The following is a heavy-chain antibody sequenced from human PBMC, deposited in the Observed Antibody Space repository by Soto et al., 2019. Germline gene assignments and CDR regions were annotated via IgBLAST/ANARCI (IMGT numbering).Heavy chain of an antibody. V-gene: IGHV3-33*01. D-gene: IGHD2-15*01. CDR3: ARDPGYCSGGSCPWFDP. Sequence: QAQLVESGGGVVQPGRSLRLSCAASGFTFSSYGMHWVRQAPGKGLEWVAVIWYDGSNKYYADSVKGRFTISRDNSKNTLYLQMNSLRAEDTAVYYCARDPGYCSGGSCPWFDPWGQGTLVTVSS. CDR2: IWYDGSNK. J-gene: IGHJ5*02. CDR1: GFTFSSYG.